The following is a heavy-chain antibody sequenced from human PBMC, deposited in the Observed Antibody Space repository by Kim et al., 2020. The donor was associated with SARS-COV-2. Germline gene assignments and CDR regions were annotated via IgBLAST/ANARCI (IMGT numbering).Heavy chain of an antibody. Sequence: SVKVSCKASGGTFSSYAISWVRQAPGQGLEWMGGIIPIFGTANYAQKFQGRVTITADESTSTAYMELSSLRSEDTAVYYCARDKGTYDFWSGYSFYYYGMDVWGQGTTVTVSS. V-gene: IGHV1-69*13. CDR1: GGTFSSYA. D-gene: IGHD3-3*01. CDR3: ARDKGTYDFWSGYSFYYYGMDV. J-gene: IGHJ6*02. CDR2: IIPIFGTA.